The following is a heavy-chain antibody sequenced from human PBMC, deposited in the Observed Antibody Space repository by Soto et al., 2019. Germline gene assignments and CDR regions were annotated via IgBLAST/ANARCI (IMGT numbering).Heavy chain of an antibody. CDR1: GGSISSYF. Sequence: SETLSLTCTVSGGSISSYFYIWVRQPPGKGLEWIGSVYYTGTTDYNPSLKSRVTISVDTSKTQFSLNLRSVTAADTAVYYCARDLAAVPRAFDYWGRGTLVTVSA. J-gene: IGHJ4*02. D-gene: IGHD6-13*01. CDR2: VYYTGTT. CDR3: ARDLAAVPRAFDY. V-gene: IGHV4-59*01.